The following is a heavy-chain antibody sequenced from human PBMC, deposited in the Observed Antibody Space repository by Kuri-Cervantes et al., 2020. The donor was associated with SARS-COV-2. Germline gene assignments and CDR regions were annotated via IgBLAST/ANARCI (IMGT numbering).Heavy chain of an antibody. D-gene: IGHD3-3*01. CDR2: ISYDGSNK. Sequence: GESLKISCAASGFTFSSYAMHWVRQAPGKGLEWVAVISYDGSNKYYADSVKGRFTISRDNSKNTLYLQMNSLRAEDTAVYYCARDLDDFWSDNEFMDVWGKGTTVTVSS. CDR3: ARDLDDFWSDNEFMDV. CDR1: GFTFSSYA. V-gene: IGHV3-30*04. J-gene: IGHJ6*03.